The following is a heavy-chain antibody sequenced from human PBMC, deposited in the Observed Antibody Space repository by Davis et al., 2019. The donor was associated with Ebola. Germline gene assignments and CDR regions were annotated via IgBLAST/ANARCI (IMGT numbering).Heavy chain of an antibody. D-gene: IGHD3-3*02. CDR3: ARREAGISFDY. CDR2: IYYSGST. V-gene: IGHV4-39*01. CDR1: GFTFSSYSMN. J-gene: IGHJ4*02. Sequence: GSLRLSCAASGFTFSSYSMNWVRQPPGKGLEWIGSIYYSGSTYYNPSLKSRVTISVDTSKNQFSLKLSSVTAADTAVYYCARREAGISFDYWGQGTLVTVSS.